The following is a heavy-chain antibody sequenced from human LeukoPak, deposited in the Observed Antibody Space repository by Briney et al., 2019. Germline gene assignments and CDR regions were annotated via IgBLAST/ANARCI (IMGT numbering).Heavy chain of an antibody. CDR2: ISGSGGTT. CDR1: GFTFSSCG. J-gene: IGHJ3*02. Sequence: PGGSLRLSCAASGFTFSSCGMSWVPQSPGKGLEWVSSISGSGGTTYYADSVKGRFTISRDNSKNTLYLQMNSLRADDTAVYSCAKDPPTVMANAFHIWGQGTMVTVS. V-gene: IGHV3-23*01. D-gene: IGHD5-24*01. CDR3: AKDPPTVMANAFHI.